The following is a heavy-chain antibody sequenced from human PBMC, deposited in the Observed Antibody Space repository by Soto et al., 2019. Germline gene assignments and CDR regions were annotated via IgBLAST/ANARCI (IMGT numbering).Heavy chain of an antibody. CDR1: GFTFCSYS. Sequence: PGGSLRLSCAASGFTFCSYSMNWVRQAPGKGLEWVAAISYSGSNIYYADSVKGRFTISRDNSKNTLYLQMNSLRAEDTAVYYCARDLEWLLSPSFYGMDVWGQGTTVTVSS. CDR2: ISYSGSNI. J-gene: IGHJ6*02. CDR3: ARDLEWLLSPSFYGMDV. V-gene: IGHV3-33*08. D-gene: IGHD3-3*01.